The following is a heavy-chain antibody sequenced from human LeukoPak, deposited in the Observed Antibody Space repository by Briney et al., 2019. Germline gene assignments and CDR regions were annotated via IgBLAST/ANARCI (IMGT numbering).Heavy chain of an antibody. CDR2: INKDGGEK. J-gene: IGHJ4*02. CDR1: GFTFSSYA. Sequence: GGSLRLSCAASGFTFSSYAMHWVRQAPGKGLEWVANINKDGGEKYYVDSVKGRFTISRDNAKNSLYLQMNSLRADDTAVYYCVKDSPPRYSGSPPAYWGQGTLVTVSS. V-gene: IGHV3-7*03. CDR3: VKDSPPRYSGSPPAY. D-gene: IGHD1-26*01.